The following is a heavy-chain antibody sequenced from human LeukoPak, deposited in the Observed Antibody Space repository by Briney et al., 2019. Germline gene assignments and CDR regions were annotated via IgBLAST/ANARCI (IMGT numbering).Heavy chain of an antibody. Sequence: GGSLRLSCAASGFTFSSYWMTWVRQAPGKGLEWVANINQDGSEKYYVDSVKGRFSIPRDNAKNSLYLQMNSLRAEDTAVYSXXXXXXEAVSGYNYFDPWGQGILVTVSS. CDR3: XXXXXEAVSGYNYFDP. CDR2: INQDGSEK. CDR1: GFTFSSYW. V-gene: IGHV3-7*01. J-gene: IGHJ5*02. D-gene: IGHD6-19*01.